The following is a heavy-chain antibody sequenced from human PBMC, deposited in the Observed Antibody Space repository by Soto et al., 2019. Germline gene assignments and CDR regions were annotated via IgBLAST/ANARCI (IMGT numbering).Heavy chain of an antibody. Sequence: SETLSLTCAGSGGSISRSNWWRWGRQPPGKGLEWIGEIYHSGSTNYNPSLKSRVTISVDKSKNQFSLKLSSVTAADTAVYYCASVRGGYYYAMDVWGQGTTVTVSS. CDR2: IYHSGST. CDR1: GGSISRSNW. J-gene: IGHJ6*02. D-gene: IGHD3-10*02. V-gene: IGHV4-4*02. CDR3: ASVRGGYYYAMDV.